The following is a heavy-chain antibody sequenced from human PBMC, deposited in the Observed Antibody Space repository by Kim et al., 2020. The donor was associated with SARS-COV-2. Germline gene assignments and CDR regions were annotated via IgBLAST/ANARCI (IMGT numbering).Heavy chain of an antibody. CDR2: IIPILGIA. V-gene: IGHV1-69*04. Sequence: SVKVSCKASGGTFSSYAISWVRQAPGQGLEWMGRIIPILGIANYAQKFQGRVTITADKSTSTADMELSSLRSEDTAVYYCANDRITIFGVVISESHGMDVWGQGTTVTVSS. CDR3: ANDRITIFGVVISESHGMDV. D-gene: IGHD3-3*01. J-gene: IGHJ6*02. CDR1: GGTFSSYA.